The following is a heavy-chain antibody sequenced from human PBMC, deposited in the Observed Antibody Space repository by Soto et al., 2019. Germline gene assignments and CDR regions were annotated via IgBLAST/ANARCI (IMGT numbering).Heavy chain of an antibody. V-gene: IGHV1-18*01. CDR1: GYSFTTYG. J-gene: IGHJ6*02. Sequence: GASVKVSCKASGYSFTTYGISWVRQAPGQGLEWMGWISAYNGNTNYAQKLQGRVTMTTDTSTSTAYMERRSLRSDDTAVYYCATVQLERRLVYYYYGMDVWGQGTTVTVSS. CDR2: ISAYNGNT. CDR3: ATVQLERRLVYYYYGMDV. D-gene: IGHD1-1*01.